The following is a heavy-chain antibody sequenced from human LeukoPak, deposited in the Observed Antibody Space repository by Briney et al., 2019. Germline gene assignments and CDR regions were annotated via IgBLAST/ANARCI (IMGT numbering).Heavy chain of an antibody. D-gene: IGHD6-13*01. Sequence: PSETLSLTCAVYGGSFSGYYWSWIRQPPGKGLEWIGEINHSGSTNYNPSLKSRVTISVDTSKNQFSLKLSSVIAADTAVYYCARDSAGTDFDYWGQGTLVTVSS. V-gene: IGHV4-34*01. CDR3: ARDSAGTDFDY. CDR2: INHSGST. J-gene: IGHJ4*02. CDR1: GGSFSGYY.